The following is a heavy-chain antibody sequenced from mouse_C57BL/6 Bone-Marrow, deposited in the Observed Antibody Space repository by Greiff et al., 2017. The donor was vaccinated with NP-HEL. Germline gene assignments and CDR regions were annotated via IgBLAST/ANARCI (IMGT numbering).Heavy chain of an antibody. CDR2: IDPEDGET. V-gene: IGHV14-2*01. J-gene: IGHJ2*01. Sequence: VQLQQSGAELVQPGASVKFSCPASGFNINDYSMHWVQQRPEQGLEWIGRIDPEDGETKYAPKVQGKATITADTSSNTAYLQLSSLTSEDTAVYYCARVVVKGYWGQGTTLTVSS. CDR1: GFNINDYS. D-gene: IGHD1-1*02. CDR3: ARVVVKGY.